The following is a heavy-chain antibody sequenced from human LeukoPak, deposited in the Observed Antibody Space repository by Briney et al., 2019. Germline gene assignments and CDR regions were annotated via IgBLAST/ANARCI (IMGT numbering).Heavy chain of an antibody. Sequence: GASVKVSCKASGGTFSSYAISWVRQAPGQGLEWMGRIIPILGIANYAQKFQGRVTITADKSTSTAYMELSSLRSEDTAVYYCARGSEGRLTNDCTGDICCAWYWLDPWGQGTLVTVSS. D-gene: IGHD2-8*02. CDR1: GGTFSSYA. CDR3: ARGSEGRLTNDCTGDICCAWYWLDP. V-gene: IGHV1-69*04. CDR2: IIPILGIA. J-gene: IGHJ5*02.